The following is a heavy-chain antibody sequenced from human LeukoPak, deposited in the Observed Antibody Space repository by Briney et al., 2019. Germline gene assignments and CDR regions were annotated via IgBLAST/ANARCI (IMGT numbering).Heavy chain of an antibody. CDR3: AKYGDYQLVYFDY. J-gene: IGHJ4*02. V-gene: IGHV3-23*01. Sequence: ETLSLTCTVSGGSISSGGYYWSWVRQAPGKGLEWVSAISGSGGSTYYADSVKGRFTISRDNSKNTLYLQMNSLRAEDTAVYYCAKYGDYQLVYFDYWGQGTLVTVSS. CDR2: ISGSGGST. D-gene: IGHD4-17*01. CDR1: GGSISSGGYY.